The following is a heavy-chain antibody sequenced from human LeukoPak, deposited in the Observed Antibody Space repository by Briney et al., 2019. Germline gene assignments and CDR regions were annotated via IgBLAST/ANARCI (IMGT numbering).Heavy chain of an antibody. D-gene: IGHD4-17*01. Sequence: ASETLSLTCTVSGGSISSTSNYWGWIRQPPGKGLEWIGSIYYSGSTSYNPSLKSRVTISVDTSKNQFSLKLSSVTAADTAVYFCAGDYGDYYFDYWGQGTLVTVSS. CDR3: AGDYGDYYFDY. CDR1: GGSISSTSNY. J-gene: IGHJ4*02. V-gene: IGHV4-39*07. CDR2: IYYSGST.